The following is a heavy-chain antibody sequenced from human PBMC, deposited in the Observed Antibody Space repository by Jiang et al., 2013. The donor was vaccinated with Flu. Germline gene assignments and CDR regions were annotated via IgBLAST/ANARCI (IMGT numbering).Heavy chain of an antibody. CDR1: GVSISSYH. CDR3: ARKDGDY. J-gene: IGHJ4*02. Sequence: GPGLVKPSETLSLTCTVSGVSISSYHWSWFRQPPGQGLEWIGYIYYSERTNYNPSLESRVAISLDTSKNQVSLRLSSVTAADTAVYYCARKDGDYWGQGTLVTVSS. D-gene: IGHD5-24*01. CDR2: IYYSERT. V-gene: IGHV4-59*01.